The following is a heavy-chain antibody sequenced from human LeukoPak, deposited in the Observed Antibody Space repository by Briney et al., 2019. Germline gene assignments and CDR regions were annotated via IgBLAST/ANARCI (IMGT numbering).Heavy chain of an antibody. V-gene: IGHV5-51*01. Sequence: GESLKISCKASGYSFTSCWIGWVRQMPGKGLEWMGIIYPGDSDTRYSPSFQGQVTISADKSVGTAYLRWSSLKASDTAMYYCARLIIPTAPFDYWGQGTLVTVSS. J-gene: IGHJ4*02. CDR2: IYPGDSDT. CDR3: ARLIIPTAPFDY. D-gene: IGHD2/OR15-2a*01. CDR1: GYSFTSCW.